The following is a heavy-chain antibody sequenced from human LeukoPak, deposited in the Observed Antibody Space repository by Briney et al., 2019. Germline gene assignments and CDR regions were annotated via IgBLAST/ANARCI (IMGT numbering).Heavy chain of an antibody. Sequence: PETLSLTCAVYGGSLSGYYWSWLRQHPVKGLEWIGEINHSGSTNYNPSLKSRVTISVDTSKNQFSLKLSSVTAADTAVYYCARGPGGASCWYYYGMDVWGQGTTVTVSS. CDR1: GGSLSGYY. CDR3: ARGPGGASCWYYYGMDV. D-gene: IGHD2-15*01. J-gene: IGHJ6*02. V-gene: IGHV4-34*01. CDR2: INHSGST.